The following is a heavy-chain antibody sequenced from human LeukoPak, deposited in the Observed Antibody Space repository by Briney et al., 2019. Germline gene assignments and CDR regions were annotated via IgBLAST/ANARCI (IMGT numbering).Heavy chain of an antibody. Sequence: PGGSLRLSCAASGFTFSNAWMSWVRQAPGKGLEWVSSISSSSSYIYYADSVKGRFTISRDNAKNSLYLQMNSLRAEDTAVYYCARGGYEWLLHADPEYYFDYWGQGTLVTVSS. CDR1: GFTFSNAW. CDR3: ARGGYEWLLHADPEYYFDY. J-gene: IGHJ4*02. V-gene: IGHV3-21*01. CDR2: ISSSSSYI. D-gene: IGHD3-3*01.